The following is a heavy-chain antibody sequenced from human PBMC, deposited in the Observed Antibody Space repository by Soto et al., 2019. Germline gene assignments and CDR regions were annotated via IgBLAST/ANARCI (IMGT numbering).Heavy chain of an antibody. CDR1: GGTFSSYA. CDR3: ARVGCSGGSCSDYYYGMDV. Sequence: SLQVSCKASGGTFSSYAISWVRQAPGQGLEWMGGIIPIFGTANYAQKFQGRVTITADESTSTAYMELSSLRSEDTAVYYCARVGCSGGSCSDYYYGMDVWGQGTTVTVSS. D-gene: IGHD2-15*01. CDR2: IIPIFGTA. J-gene: IGHJ6*02. V-gene: IGHV1-69*13.